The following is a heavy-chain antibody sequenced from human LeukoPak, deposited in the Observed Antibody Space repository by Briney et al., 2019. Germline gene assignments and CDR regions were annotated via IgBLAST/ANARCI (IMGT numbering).Heavy chain of an antibody. Sequence: GGSLGLSCAASGFTFSSYSVNWVRQAPGKGLEWVSYISSSSSYIYYADSVKGRFTISRDNAKNSLYLQMNSLRAEDTAVYYCARDLSEYYYYGMDVWGQGTTVTVSS. CDR1: GFTFSSYS. V-gene: IGHV3-21*01. CDR3: ARDLSEYYYYGMDV. CDR2: ISSSSSYI. J-gene: IGHJ6*02. D-gene: IGHD2/OR15-2a*01.